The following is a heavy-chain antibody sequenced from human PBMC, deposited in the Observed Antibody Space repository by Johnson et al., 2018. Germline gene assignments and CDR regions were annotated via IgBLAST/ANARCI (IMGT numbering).Heavy chain of an antibody. Sequence: QVQLVESGAEVKKPGSSVKVSCKASGGTFSSYAINWVRQAPGQGLEWMGGIFPIFGTANYAQKFQGRVTLTADESTSTACTARSSLRSEETAVYYWAGGLAYYYDSGGDYDAFEIWGQGTMVTVSA. D-gene: IGHD3-22*01. CDR1: GGTFSSYA. V-gene: IGHV1-69*01. CDR3: AGGLAYYYDSGGDYDAFEI. CDR2: IFPIFGTA. J-gene: IGHJ3*02.